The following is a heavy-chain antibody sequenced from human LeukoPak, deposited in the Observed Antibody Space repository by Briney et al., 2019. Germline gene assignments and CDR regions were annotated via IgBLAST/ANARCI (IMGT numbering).Heavy chain of an antibody. Sequence: ASVKVSCKTSGYTFTSYDINWVRQATGQGLEWMGWMNPNSGNTGYAQKFQGRVTMPRNTSISTAYMELSSLRSEDTAVYYCARDPTYYYDSSDDYWGQGTLVTVSS. V-gene: IGHV1-8*01. J-gene: IGHJ4*02. CDR1: GYTFTSYD. D-gene: IGHD3-22*01. CDR2: MNPNSGNT. CDR3: ARDPTYYYDSSDDY.